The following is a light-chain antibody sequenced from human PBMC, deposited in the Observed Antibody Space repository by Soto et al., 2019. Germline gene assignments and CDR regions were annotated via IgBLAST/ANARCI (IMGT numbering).Light chain of an antibody. CDR1: NIGGDT. Sequence: SYALTQPPSVSVAPGETARSTRAGNNIGGDTVHWYQQKPGQAPVVVVYDDGERPSGTPERISGSNSGDTATLTIRRVEAGDEADYYCLVWDSIGDNYVFGSGTKVTVL. J-gene: IGLJ1*01. CDR2: DDG. CDR3: LVWDSIGDNYV. V-gene: IGLV3-21*02.